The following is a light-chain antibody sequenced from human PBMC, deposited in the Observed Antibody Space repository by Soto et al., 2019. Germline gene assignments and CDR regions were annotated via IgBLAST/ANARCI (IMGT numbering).Light chain of an antibody. CDR1: QSVGST. CDR2: GAS. CDR3: QQYNNWPLT. J-gene: IGKJ4*01. Sequence: ETVKTQSPATLSVSPGERATLSCRASQSVGSTLAWYQQKPGQAPRLLIYGASTRATGIPARFSGSGSGTEFTLTISSLQSEDFAVYYCQQYNNWPLTFGGGTKVEIK. V-gene: IGKV3-15*01.